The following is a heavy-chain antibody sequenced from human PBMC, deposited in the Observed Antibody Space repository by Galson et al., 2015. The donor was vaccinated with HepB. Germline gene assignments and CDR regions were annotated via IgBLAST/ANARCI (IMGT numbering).Heavy chain of an antibody. CDR3: ARVQVVDPYYYYYYMDV. J-gene: IGHJ6*03. Sequence: TLSLTCTVSGGSISSGSYYWSWIRQPAGKGLEWIGRIYTSGSTNYNPSLESRVTMSVDTSKNQFSLKLSSVTAADTAVYYCARVQVVDPYYYYYYMDVWGKGTTVTVSS. D-gene: IGHD2-15*01. CDR2: IYTSGST. CDR1: GGSISSGSYY. V-gene: IGHV4-61*02.